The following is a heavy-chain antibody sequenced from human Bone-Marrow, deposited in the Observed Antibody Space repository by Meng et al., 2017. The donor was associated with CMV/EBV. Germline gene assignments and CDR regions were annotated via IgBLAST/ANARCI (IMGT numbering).Heavy chain of an antibody. V-gene: IGHV4-38-2*02. CDR3: ARQTHYSTQVY. CDR2: IYYSGTT. CDR1: GYSISSGYY. D-gene: IGHD6-13*01. J-gene: IGHJ4*02. Sequence: SETLSLTCTVSGYSISSGYYWGWIRQPPGKGLEWIGTIYYSGTTYYNPSLKSRVTISVDTSKNQFSLKLSSVTAADTAVYYCARQTHYSTQVYWGQGTLVTVSS.